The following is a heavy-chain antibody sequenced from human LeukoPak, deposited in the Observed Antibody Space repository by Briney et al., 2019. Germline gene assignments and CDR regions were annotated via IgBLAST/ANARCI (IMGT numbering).Heavy chain of an antibody. V-gene: IGHV3-23*01. Sequence: GGSLRLSCAASGFTFSSYAMSWVRQAPGKGLEWVSGISGSGGSTYYADSVRGRFTFFGDNSRNTLYLQMSSLRAEDTAVYYCAKARNSDYRFGFDIWGQGTMVTVSS. CDR1: GFTFSSYA. CDR3: AKARNSDYRFGFDI. CDR2: ISGSGGST. D-gene: IGHD4-11*01. J-gene: IGHJ3*02.